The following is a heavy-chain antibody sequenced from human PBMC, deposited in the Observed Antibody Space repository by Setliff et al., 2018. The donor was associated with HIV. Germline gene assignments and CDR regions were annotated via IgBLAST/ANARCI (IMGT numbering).Heavy chain of an antibody. V-gene: IGHV4-4*09. Sequence: SETLSLTCTVSGGSISGYYWSWIRQPPGKGLEWIGHIYAGGSTNYNPSLKSRVTISADASKNQFSLKLKSVTAADTAVYFCARHSPSDSWGQGTLVTVSS. CDR1: GGSISGYY. J-gene: IGHJ5*01. CDR2: IYAGGST. CDR3: ARHSPSDS.